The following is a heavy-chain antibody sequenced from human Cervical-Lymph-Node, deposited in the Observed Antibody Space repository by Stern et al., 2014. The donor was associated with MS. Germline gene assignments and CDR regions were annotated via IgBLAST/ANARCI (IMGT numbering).Heavy chain of an antibody. V-gene: IGHV3-21*01. CDR1: GFTFSSYS. D-gene: IGHD2-2*01. CDR3: ARGKPIVVVPAAMPDY. Sequence: EVQLLESGGGLVKPGGSLRLSCAASGFTFSSYSMNWVRQAPGKGLEWVSSISSSSSYIYYADSVKGRFTISRDNAKNSLYLQMNSLRAEDTAVYYCARGKPIVVVPAAMPDYWGQGTLVTVSS. J-gene: IGHJ4*02. CDR2: ISSSSSYI.